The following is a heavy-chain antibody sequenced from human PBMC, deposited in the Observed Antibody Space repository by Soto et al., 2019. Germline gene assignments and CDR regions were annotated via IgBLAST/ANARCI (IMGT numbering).Heavy chain of an antibody. Sequence: EVQLVEYGGGLVQPGRSLRLSCAASGFTFDQYTMHWVRQAPGKGLEWVSSITWHSGTIGYADSVKGRFTISRDNAKNSVYLQMNSLRGEDTALYYCAKEMITFGDFNYYYMDVWGKGTTVTVSS. CDR2: ITWHSGTI. D-gene: IGHD3-16*01. CDR3: AKEMITFGDFNYYYMDV. J-gene: IGHJ6*03. V-gene: IGHV3-9*01. CDR1: GFTFDQYT.